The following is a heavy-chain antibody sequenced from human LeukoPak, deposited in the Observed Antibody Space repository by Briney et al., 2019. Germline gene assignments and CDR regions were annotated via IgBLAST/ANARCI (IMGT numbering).Heavy chain of an antibody. V-gene: IGHV4-59*08. CDR1: GGSISSYY. CDR3: ARADVYGGDPFDAFDI. Sequence: SETLSLTCTVSGGSISSYYWSWIRQPPGKGLEWIGYISYSGSTNYNPSLKSRATISIARSKKQFSLRLTSVAAPDTAIYYCARADVYGGDPFDAFDIWGQGTMVDVSS. D-gene: IGHD4-23*01. J-gene: IGHJ3*02. CDR2: ISYSGST.